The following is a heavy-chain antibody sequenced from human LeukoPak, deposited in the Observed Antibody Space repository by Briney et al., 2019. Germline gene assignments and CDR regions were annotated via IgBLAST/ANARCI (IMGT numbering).Heavy chain of an antibody. D-gene: IGHD2-2*01. Sequence: SETLSLTCTVSGGSISSGGYYWSWIRQPPGKGLEWIGYIYHSGNTGYKPSLRSRVTMSVDTSKNQFFLKLTSVTAADAGVYYCVRVGDCTRAAFHDTRFDPWGQGTLVTVSS. CDR3: VRVGDCTRAAFHDTRFDP. V-gene: IGHV4-31*03. CDR1: GGSISSGGYY. J-gene: IGHJ5*02. CDR2: IYHSGNT.